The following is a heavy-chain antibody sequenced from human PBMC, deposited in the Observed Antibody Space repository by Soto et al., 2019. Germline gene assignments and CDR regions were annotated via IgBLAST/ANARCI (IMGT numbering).Heavy chain of an antibody. V-gene: IGHV1-69*06. CDR2: IIPIFGTA. D-gene: IGHD2-2*01. J-gene: IGHJ4*01. Sequence: ASVKVSCKASGGTFSSYAISWVRQAPGQGLEWMGGIIPIFGTANYAQKFQGRVTITADKSTSTAYMELSSLRSEDTAVYYCASTPIPYCRSTSCHAGTKYYFDYWGQGTLVTVSS. CDR3: ASTPIPYCRSTSCHAGTKYYFDY. CDR1: GGTFSSYA.